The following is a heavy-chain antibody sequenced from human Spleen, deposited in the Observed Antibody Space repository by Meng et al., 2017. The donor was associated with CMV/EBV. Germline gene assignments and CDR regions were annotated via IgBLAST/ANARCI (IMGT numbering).Heavy chain of an antibody. Sequence: KVSCKGSGNSFSNYWIAWVRQMPGKGLEWMGIIYPADSDTRYSPSFQGQVTMSADKSITTAYLQWSSLKASDTAMYYCARFENYYDFWYDHWGQGTLVTVS. CDR3: ARFENYYDFWYDH. J-gene: IGHJ4*02. CDR1: GNSFSNYW. CDR2: IYPADSDT. V-gene: IGHV5-51*01. D-gene: IGHD3-3*01.